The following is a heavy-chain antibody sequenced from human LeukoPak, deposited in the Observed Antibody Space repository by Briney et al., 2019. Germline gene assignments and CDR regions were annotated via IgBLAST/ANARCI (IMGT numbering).Heavy chain of an antibody. CDR1: GYTFTGYY. CDR3: ARDSDCSSTSCYAGIVN. Sequence: ASVKVSCKASGYTFTGYYMHWVRQAPGQGLEWMGWINPNSGGTNYAQKFQGRVTMTRDTSISTAYMELSRLRSDDTAVYYCARDSDCSSTSCYAGIVNWGQGTLVTVSS. CDR2: INPNSGGT. D-gene: IGHD2-2*01. V-gene: IGHV1-2*02. J-gene: IGHJ4*02.